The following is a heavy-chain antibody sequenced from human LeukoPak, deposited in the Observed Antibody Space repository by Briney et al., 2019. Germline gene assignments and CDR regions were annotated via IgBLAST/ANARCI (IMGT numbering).Heavy chain of an antibody. Sequence: PGGSLRLSCAASGFTVSSNYMSWVRQAPGKGLEWVSVIYSGGSTYYSDSVKGRFTISRDNAKNSLYLQMYSLRAEDTAVYYCARDLEGSGSFYRPSYDYWGQGTLVTVSS. D-gene: IGHD3-10*01. CDR1: GFTVSSNY. CDR3: ARDLEGSGSFYRPSYDY. J-gene: IGHJ4*02. V-gene: IGHV3-53*01. CDR2: IYSGGST.